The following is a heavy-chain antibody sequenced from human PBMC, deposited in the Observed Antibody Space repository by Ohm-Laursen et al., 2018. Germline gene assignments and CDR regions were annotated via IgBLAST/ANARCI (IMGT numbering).Heavy chain of an antibody. Sequence: SLRLSCTASGFTFSSHGMNWVRQAPGKGLEWVSGISGGGTSTYYADSVKGRFTISRDNSKNTLYLQMNRQRVEDTAVYYCAKGRSGGTGHGNWFESWGQGALVIVSS. D-gene: IGHD3-10*01. CDR1: GFTFSSHG. J-gene: IGHJ5*01. CDR3: AKGRSGGTGHGNWFES. V-gene: IGHV3-23*01. CDR2: ISGGGTST.